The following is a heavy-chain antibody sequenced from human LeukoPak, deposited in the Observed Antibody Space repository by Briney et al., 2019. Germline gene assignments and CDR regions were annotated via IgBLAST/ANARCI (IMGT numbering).Heavy chain of an antibody. CDR1: GFTFSSYE. J-gene: IGHJ4*02. Sequence: GGSLRLSCAASGFTFSSYEMNWVRQAPGKGPEWVSYISTSGRTMYYADSVKGRFTISRDNAKNSLYLQMNSLRAEDTAIYYCSGQYSSSSVVDYWGQGTLVTVSS. CDR3: SGQYSSSSVVDY. D-gene: IGHD6-6*01. CDR2: ISTSGRTM. V-gene: IGHV3-48*03.